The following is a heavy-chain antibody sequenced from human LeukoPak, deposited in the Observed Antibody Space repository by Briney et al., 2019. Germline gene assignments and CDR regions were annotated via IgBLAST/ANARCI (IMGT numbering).Heavy chain of an antibody. CDR1: GFTFSSYS. Sequence: PGGSLRLSCAASGFTFSSYSMNWVRQAPGKGLEWVSSISSSSSYIYYADSVKGRFTISRDNAKNSLYLQMNSLRAEDTAVYYCARGGVDYYDSSGHFDYWGQGTLVTVSS. J-gene: IGHJ4*02. CDR2: ISSSSSYI. CDR3: ARGGVDYYDSSGHFDY. D-gene: IGHD3-22*01. V-gene: IGHV3-21*01.